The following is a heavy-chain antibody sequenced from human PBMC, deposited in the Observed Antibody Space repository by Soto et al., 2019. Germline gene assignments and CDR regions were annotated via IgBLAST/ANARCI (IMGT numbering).Heavy chain of an antibody. CDR3: AREIAARL. J-gene: IGHJ6*04. CDR2: IKQDGSEE. D-gene: IGHD6-6*01. V-gene: IGHV3-7*01. Sequence: EVQLVESGGGLVQPGGSLRLSCAASGFTFSSYWMSWFRQAPGKGLEWVANIKQDGSEENYVDSVKGRFTISRDNAKNALYLQMNGRRVEDTAVYYCAREIAARLWGKGTTVTVSS. CDR1: GFTFSSYW.